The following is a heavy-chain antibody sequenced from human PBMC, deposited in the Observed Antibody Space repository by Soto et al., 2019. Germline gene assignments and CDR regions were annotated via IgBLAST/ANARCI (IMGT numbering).Heavy chain of an antibody. D-gene: IGHD6-13*01. J-gene: IGHJ1*01. CDR1: GFTFSSYG. CDR3: AKDWYSSRWYGKYFQH. Sequence: QVQLVESGGGVVQPGRSLRLSCAASGFTFSSYGMHWVRQTPGKGLEWVAVISYDGSNKYYADSVKGRFTISRDNSKNTLYLQMNSLRAEDTAVYYCAKDWYSSRWYGKYFQHWGQGTLVTVSS. V-gene: IGHV3-30*18. CDR2: ISYDGSNK.